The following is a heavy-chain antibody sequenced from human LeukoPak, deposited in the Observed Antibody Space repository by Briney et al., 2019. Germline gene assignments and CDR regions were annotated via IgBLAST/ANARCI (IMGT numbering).Heavy chain of an antibody. J-gene: IGHJ3*02. CDR3: ARNSDYVSGSTGDDAFDI. V-gene: IGHV1-8*01. D-gene: IGHD1-26*01. CDR1: GYTFTSYD. Sequence: ASVKVSCKASGYTFTSYDINWVRQATGQGLEWMGWMNPNSGNTGYAQKFQGRVTMTRNTSISTAYMELSSLRSEDTAVYYCARNSDYVSGSTGDDAFDIWGQGTMVTVSS. CDR2: MNPNSGNT.